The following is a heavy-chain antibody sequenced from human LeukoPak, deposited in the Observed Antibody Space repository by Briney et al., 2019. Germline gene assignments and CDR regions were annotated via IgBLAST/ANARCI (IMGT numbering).Heavy chain of an antibody. Sequence: PSETLSLTCTVSGGSISSYYWSWIRQPPGKGLEWIGYIYYSGSTNYNPSLKSRVTISVDTSKNQFSLKLSSVTAADTAVYYCASKGYIAAAGSIDYWGQGTLVTVSS. CDR1: GGSISSYY. J-gene: IGHJ4*02. CDR2: IYYSGST. D-gene: IGHD6-13*01. V-gene: IGHV4-59*01. CDR3: ASKGYIAAAGSIDY.